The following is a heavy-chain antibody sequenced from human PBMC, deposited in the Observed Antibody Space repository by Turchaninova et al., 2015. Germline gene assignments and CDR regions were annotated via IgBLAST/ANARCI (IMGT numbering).Heavy chain of an antibody. CDR1: GGPVISCA. D-gene: IGHD2-15*01. Sequence: QVQLVQSGAEVTKPGSWVTVLCRVLGGPVISCANSWGRRAPGQGLECMGGIIPIFCTTNYTQKFQGRVSITADESTSTAYMALSSLRSEDTAVYYCSRVSSHCSGGSCYSLAYNWFDPWGQGTLVTVSS. CDR2: IIPIFCTT. V-gene: IGHV1-69*01. CDR3: SRVSSHCSGGSCYSLAYNWFDP. J-gene: IGHJ5*02.